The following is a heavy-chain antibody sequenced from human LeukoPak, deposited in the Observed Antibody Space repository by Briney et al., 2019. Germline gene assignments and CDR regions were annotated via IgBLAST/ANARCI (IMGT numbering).Heavy chain of an antibody. CDR3: ARESGYYLSYFDY. D-gene: IGHD3-22*01. CDR2: IYSSGST. J-gene: IGHJ4*02. CDR1: GASISSGSNY. V-gene: IGHV4-39*07. Sequence: SETLSLTCSVSGASISSGSNYWGWIRQPPGKTLEWIGSIYSSGSTYYNPSLKSRVIIIIDTPKNHFSLKLSSVTAADTAVYYCARESGYYLSYFDYWGQGTLVTVSS.